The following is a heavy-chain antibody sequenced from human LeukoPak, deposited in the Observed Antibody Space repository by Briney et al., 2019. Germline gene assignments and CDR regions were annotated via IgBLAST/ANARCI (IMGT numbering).Heavy chain of an antibody. CDR2: IYNSGTT. V-gene: IGHV4-31*03. D-gene: IGHD5-18*01. CDR3: ARTAGWSYGFDY. J-gene: IGHJ4*02. Sequence: PSETLSLTCTVSGGSISTGGYYWTWIRQHSGKCLEWIGYIYNSGTTYYNPSLESRVTISGDTSKNQFSLKLNSVTAADTAVYYCARTAGWSYGFDYWGQGTLVTVSS. CDR1: GGSISTGGYY.